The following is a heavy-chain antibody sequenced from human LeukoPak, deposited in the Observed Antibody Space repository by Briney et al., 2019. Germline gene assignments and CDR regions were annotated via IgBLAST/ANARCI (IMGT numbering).Heavy chain of an antibody. CDR2: ISSSSSYI. CDR3: ARDSYCSGGSCYSHYYYGMDV. CDR1: GFTFSSYG. J-gene: IGHJ6*02. D-gene: IGHD2-15*01. Sequence: GGSLRLSCAASGFTFSSYGMNWVRQAPGKGLEWVSSISSSSSYIYYADSAKGRFTISRDNAKNSLYLQMNSLRAEDTAVYYCARDSYCSGGSCYSHYYYGMDVWGQGTTVPVSS. V-gene: IGHV3-21*01.